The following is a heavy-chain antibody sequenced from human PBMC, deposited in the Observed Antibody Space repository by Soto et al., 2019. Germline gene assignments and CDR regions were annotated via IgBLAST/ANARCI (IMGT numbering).Heavy chain of an antibody. D-gene: IGHD2-2*02. V-gene: IGHV4-39*01. CDR1: GGSISSGGYY. CDR2: IYYSGST. CDR3: ARQVPAAIRLGWFDP. J-gene: IGHJ5*02. Sequence: SETLSLTCTVSGGSISSGGYYWGWIRQPPGKGLAWIGSIYYSGSTYYRPSLKSRVTISVDTSKNQFSLKLSSVTAADTAVYYCARQVPAAIRLGWFDPWGQGTLVTVSS.